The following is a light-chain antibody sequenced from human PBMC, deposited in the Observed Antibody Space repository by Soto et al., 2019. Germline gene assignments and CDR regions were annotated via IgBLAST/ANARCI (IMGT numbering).Light chain of an antibody. CDR1: HSINYY. V-gene: IGKV1-39*01. Sequence: DIQMTQSPSSLSASVRDRVNITCRASHSINYYLNWYQQKPGKAPKLLLYAASNLQRGVPSRFSGSGSGTDFTLTITSPQPEDFATYYCQQSYSSPPSFGQGTKVDIK. J-gene: IGKJ2*03. CDR3: QQSYSSPPS. CDR2: AAS.